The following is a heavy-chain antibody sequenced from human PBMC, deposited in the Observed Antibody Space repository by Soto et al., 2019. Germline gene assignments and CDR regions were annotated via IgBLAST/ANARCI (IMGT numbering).Heavy chain of an antibody. CDR1: GFTFNTFA. CDR2: ISYDGTTR. J-gene: IGHJ4*02. CDR3: ARAHTSRLDY. V-gene: IGHV3-30*09. Sequence: QVHLVESGGGVVQPGRSLRLSCVASGFTFNTFAMHWVRRAPGRGLEWVAVISYDGTTRYYADSIRGRFAISRDNSKNILYLQMNSLRDEDTAVYYCARAHTSRLDYWGQGTLVTVSA.